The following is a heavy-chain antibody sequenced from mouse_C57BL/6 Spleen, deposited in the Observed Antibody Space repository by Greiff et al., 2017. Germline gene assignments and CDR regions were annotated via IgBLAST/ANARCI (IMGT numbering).Heavy chain of an antibody. CDR3: TTSTMVTTPYAMDY. V-gene: IGHV1-5*01. D-gene: IGHD2-2*01. CDR1: GYTFTSYW. Sequence: EVQLQQSGTVLARPGASVKMSCKTSGYTFTSYWMHWVKQRPGQGLEWIGAIYPGNSDTSYNQKFKGKAKLTAVTSASTAYMELSSLTNEDSAVYYCTTSTMVTTPYAMDYWGQGTSVTVSS. CDR2: IYPGNSDT. J-gene: IGHJ4*01.